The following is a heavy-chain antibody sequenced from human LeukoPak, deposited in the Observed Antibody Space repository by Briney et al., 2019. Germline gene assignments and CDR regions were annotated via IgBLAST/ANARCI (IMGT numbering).Heavy chain of an antibody. V-gene: IGHV3-48*03. J-gene: IGHJ5*02. CDR1: GFTFSSYE. CDR2: ISTSGSTK. CDR3: AREAEDRSFS. Sequence: GGSLRLSCATSGFTFSSYEMNWVRQAPGKGLEWVSYISTSGSTKYYAESVKGRFTISRDNAKNSLYLQMNSLSAEDTAVYYCAREAEDRSFSWGQGTLIIVSS. D-gene: IGHD3-16*02.